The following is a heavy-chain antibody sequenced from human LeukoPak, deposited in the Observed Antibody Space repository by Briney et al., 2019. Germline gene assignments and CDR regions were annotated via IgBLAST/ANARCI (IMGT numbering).Heavy chain of an antibody. V-gene: IGHV3-43*02. Sequence: GGSLRLSCVASGLNFDDSAMHWVRQAPGQGLEWVSLISADGGSTFSADSVKGRFSMSRDNSKNSLYLQMNSLRSEDTAMYYCAKESGKFDYWGQGTLVAVSS. J-gene: IGHJ4*02. CDR1: GLNFDDSA. CDR3: AKESGKFDY. CDR2: ISADGGST.